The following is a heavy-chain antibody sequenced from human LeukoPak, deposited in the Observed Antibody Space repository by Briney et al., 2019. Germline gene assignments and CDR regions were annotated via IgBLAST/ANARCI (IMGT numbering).Heavy chain of an antibody. Sequence: GASVKVSCKASGYTFTGYYMHWVRQAPGQGLEWMGWINPNSGGTNYAQKFQGRVTMTRDTSISTAYMELSRLRSDDTAVYYCARAARGGIAAAGYYFDYWGQGTLVTVSS. CDR2: INPNSGGT. J-gene: IGHJ4*02. D-gene: IGHD6-13*01. CDR3: ARAARGGIAAAGYYFDY. CDR1: GYTFTGYY. V-gene: IGHV1-2*02.